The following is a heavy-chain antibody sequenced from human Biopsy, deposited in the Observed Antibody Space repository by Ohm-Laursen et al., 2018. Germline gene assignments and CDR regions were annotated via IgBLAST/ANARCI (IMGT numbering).Heavy chain of an antibody. CDR3: ALQSVAQMKNFDY. CDR1: GFSFTGYY. CDR2: ISPKSGDT. J-gene: IGHJ4*02. Sequence: ASVKVSCKVSGFSFTGYYIHWVRQAPGQGLEWMGWISPKSGDTNYAHKFQGNITMTRDTSMSTAYMEMSRLRCDDTAVYYCALQSVAQMKNFDYWGQGTLATVSS. D-gene: IGHD6-19*01. V-gene: IGHV1-2*02.